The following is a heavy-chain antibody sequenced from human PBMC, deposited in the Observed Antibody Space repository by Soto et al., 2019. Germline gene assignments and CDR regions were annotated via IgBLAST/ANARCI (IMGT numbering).Heavy chain of an antibody. V-gene: IGHV5-51*01. CDR1: CCSVPSYW. CDR2: IYPGDTDT. J-gene: IGHJ5*02. Sequence: GESLKISRKGYCCSVPSYWISWVRQMAGKGLEWMGSIYPGDTDTKYSPSFQGQVTISVDKSISTAYMQWISLKASDTGMYYCARPGGAHQQNYFDPWGQGTLVTVSS. D-gene: IGHD1-7*01. CDR3: ARPGGAHQQNYFDP.